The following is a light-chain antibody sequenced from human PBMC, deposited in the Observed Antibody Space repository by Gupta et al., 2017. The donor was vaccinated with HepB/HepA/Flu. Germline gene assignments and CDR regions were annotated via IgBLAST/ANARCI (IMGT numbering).Light chain of an antibody. CDR1: QSVSSN. Sequence: EIVMTQSPATLSVSPGERATLSCRASQSVSSNLAWYQQKPGQAPRLLIYGASTRATGIPARFSGSGSGTEFTLTISSRQSEDFAVYYCQHENNWPHTFGQGTKVEIK. V-gene: IGKV3-15*01. CDR3: QHENNWPHT. CDR2: GAS. J-gene: IGKJ1*01.